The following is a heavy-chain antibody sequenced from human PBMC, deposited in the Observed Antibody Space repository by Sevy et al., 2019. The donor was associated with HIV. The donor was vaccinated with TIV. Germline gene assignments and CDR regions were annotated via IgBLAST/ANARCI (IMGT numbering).Heavy chain of an antibody. CDR2: IRQDGNEL. CDR1: GFTFDDYW. J-gene: IGHJ4*02. V-gene: IGHV3-7*01. Sequence: GGSLRLSCAASGFTFDDYWMQWVRQAPGQGLEWVAKIRQDGNELYYADSVKGRFTISRDNAKESLFLQMTNLRVEDTAIYYCARRYFDLWGQGTLVTVSS. CDR3: ARRYFDL.